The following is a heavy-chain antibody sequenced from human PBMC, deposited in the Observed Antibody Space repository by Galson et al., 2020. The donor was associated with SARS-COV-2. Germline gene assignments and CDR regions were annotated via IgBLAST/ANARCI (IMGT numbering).Heavy chain of an antibody. CDR1: GGSISGYY. CDR3: ARHPAAGHRDI. Sequence: SETLSLTCTVSGGSISGYYWSWLRQPPGTGLEWIGYIYYSGSTNYNPSLKSRVTISVDASKNQFSLKLNSLTAADTAVYYCARHPAAGHRDIWGQGTMVTVSS. D-gene: IGHD2-21*01. V-gene: IGHV4-59*08. J-gene: IGHJ3*02. CDR2: IYYSGST.